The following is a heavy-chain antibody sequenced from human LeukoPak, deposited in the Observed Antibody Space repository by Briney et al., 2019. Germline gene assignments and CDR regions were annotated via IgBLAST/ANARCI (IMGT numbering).Heavy chain of an antibody. CDR3: TTDLRVRGVITYYYYMDV. CDR2: IKSKADGGTT. D-gene: IGHD3-10*01. CDR1: GFTFIRAW. J-gene: IGHJ6*03. V-gene: IGHV3-15*01. Sequence: GGSLRLSCAASGFTFIRAWMSWVRQTPEKGLEWIGRIKSKADGGTTDYAAPVKGRFTISRDDSKNTLYLQMTSLKSDDTAVYYCTTDLRVRGVITYYYYMDVWGKGTTVTVSS.